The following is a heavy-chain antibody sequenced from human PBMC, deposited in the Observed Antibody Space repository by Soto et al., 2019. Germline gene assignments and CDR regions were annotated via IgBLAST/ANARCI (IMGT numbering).Heavy chain of an antibody. Sequence: GGSLKLSCAASGFTFSSYAMSWVRQAPGKGLEWVSAISGSGGSTYYADSVKGRFTISRDNSKNTLYLQMNSLRAEDTAVYYCAKDNYGDYVSGFCDYWGQGTLVTVSS. D-gene: IGHD4-17*01. CDR1: GFTFSSYA. J-gene: IGHJ4*02. CDR2: ISGSGGST. CDR3: AKDNYGDYVSGFCDY. V-gene: IGHV3-23*01.